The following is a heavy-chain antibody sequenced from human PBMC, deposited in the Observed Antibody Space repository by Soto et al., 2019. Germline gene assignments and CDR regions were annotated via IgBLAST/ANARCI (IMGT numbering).Heavy chain of an antibody. J-gene: IGHJ3*01. Sequence: PSETLSLTCTVSGGSISSYYWSWIRQPPGKGLEWIGYIYYSGSTNYNPSLKSRVTISVDTSKNQFSLKLSSVTAADTAVYYCARGGYCSGGSCSYPAFDLWGQGTMVTLSS. CDR1: GGSISSYY. V-gene: IGHV4-59*01. CDR2: IYYSGST. D-gene: IGHD2-15*01. CDR3: ARGGYCSGGSCSYPAFDL.